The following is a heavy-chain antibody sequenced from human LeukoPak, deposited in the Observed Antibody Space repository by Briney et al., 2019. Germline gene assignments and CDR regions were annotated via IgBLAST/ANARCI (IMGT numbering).Heavy chain of an antibody. V-gene: IGHV5-10-1*01. CDR2: IDPSDSYT. CDR1: GYSFTSYW. Sequence: GESLKISCKGSGYSFTSYWISWVRQMPGKGLEWMGRIDPSDSYTNYSPSFQGHVTISADKSISTAYLQWSSLKASDTAMYYCVCLGELSALLWGQGTMVTVSS. CDR3: VCLGELSALL. D-gene: IGHD3-16*02. J-gene: IGHJ3*01.